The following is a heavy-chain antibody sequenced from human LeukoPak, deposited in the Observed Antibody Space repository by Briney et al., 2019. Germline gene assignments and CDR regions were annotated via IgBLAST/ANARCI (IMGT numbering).Heavy chain of an antibody. CDR1: GFTFSSYA. V-gene: IGHV3-23*01. CDR2: ISGSGGST. D-gene: IGHD2-21*01. CDR3: ARDIPDNSYEY. J-gene: IGHJ4*02. Sequence: PGGSVRLSCAASGFTFSSYAMSWVRQAPGKGPEWVSAISGSGGSTYYADSVKGRFTISRDNSKNTLYLQMDSLRAEDTAVYYCARDIPDNSYEYWGQGTLVTVSS.